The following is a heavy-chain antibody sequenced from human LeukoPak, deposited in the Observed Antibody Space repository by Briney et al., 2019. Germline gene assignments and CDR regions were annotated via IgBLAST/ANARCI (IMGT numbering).Heavy chain of an antibody. J-gene: IGHJ4*02. CDR3: ARTSSGWYRGYFGY. V-gene: IGHV1-18*01. Sequence: ASVKVSCKASGYTFTSYGISWVRQAPGQGREWMGWISAYNGNTNYAQKLQGRVTMTTDTPTSTAYMELRSLRSDDTAVYYCARTSSGWYRGYFGYWGQGTLVTVSS. CDR2: ISAYNGNT. D-gene: IGHD6-19*01. CDR1: GYTFTSYG.